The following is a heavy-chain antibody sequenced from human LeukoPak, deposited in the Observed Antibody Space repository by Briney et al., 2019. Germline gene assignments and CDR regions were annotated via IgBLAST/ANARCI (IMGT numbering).Heavy chain of an antibody. V-gene: IGHV4-4*07. CDR3: AKGFQTYSSGWNFDY. Sequence: SETLSLTCTVSGGSISNSYWSWIRQPAGKGLEWIGRIYPTDVTTYNPSLKSRVTLSVDTSKNQFSLKLSSVTAADTAVYYCAKGFQTYSSGWNFDYWGQGTLVTVSS. J-gene: IGHJ4*02. D-gene: IGHD6-19*01. CDR1: GGSISNSY. CDR2: IYPTDVT.